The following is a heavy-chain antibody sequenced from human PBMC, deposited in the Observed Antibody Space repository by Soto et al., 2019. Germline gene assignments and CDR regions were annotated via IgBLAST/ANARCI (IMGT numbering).Heavy chain of an antibody. CDR2: IYYSGST. D-gene: IGHD6-13*01. V-gene: IGHV4-31*03. J-gene: IGHJ4*02. CDR1: GGSISSGGYY. Sequence: QVQLQESGPGLVKPSQPLSLTCTVSGGSISSGGYYWSWIRQHPGKGLEWIGYIYYSGSTYYNPSLKSRVSLSVDTSKNQCSLKLSSVTAADTAVYDCAIAGGQYSSRWEIDYWCQGTLVTVSS. CDR3: AIAGGQYSSRWEIDY.